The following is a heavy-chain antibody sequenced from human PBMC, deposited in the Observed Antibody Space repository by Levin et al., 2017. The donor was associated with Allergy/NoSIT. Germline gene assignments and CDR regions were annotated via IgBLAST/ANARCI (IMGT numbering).Heavy chain of an antibody. CDR2: MNPNSGNT. CDR1: GYTFTSYD. Sequence: ASVKVSCKASGYTFTSYDINWVRQATGQGLEWMGWMNPNSGNTGYAQKFQGRVTMTRNTSISTAYMELSSLRSEDTAVYYCARGCDYGDYVWFDPWGQGTLVTVSS. D-gene: IGHD4-17*01. V-gene: IGHV1-8*01. CDR3: ARGCDYGDYVWFDP. J-gene: IGHJ5*02.